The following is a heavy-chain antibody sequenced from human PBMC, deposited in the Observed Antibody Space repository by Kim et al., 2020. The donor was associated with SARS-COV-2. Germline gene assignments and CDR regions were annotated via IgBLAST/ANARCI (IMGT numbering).Heavy chain of an antibody. J-gene: IGHJ4*02. CDR3: AREVGSGSWGRYFDY. Sequence: DCVECRFTISRDNAKNTLYLQMNGLGAEETAVYYCAREVGSGSWGRYFDYWGQGTLVTVSS. V-gene: IGHV3-74*01. D-gene: IGHD3-10*01.